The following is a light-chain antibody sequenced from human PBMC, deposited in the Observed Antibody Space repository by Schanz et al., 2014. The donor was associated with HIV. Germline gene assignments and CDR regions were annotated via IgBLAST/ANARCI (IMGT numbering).Light chain of an antibody. J-gene: IGKJ1*01. CDR3: QQYGSSPL. CDR1: QSVSSN. V-gene: IGKV3-15*01. Sequence: EIVMTQSPATLSVSPGERATLSCRASQSVSSNLAWYQQKPGQAPRLLIYGASTRATGIPARISGSGSGTDFILTISRLEPEDFAVYYCQQYGSSPLFGQGTKVEIK. CDR2: GAS.